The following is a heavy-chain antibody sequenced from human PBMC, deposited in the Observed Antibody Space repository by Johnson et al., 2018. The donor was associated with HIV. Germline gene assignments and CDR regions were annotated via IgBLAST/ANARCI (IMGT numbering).Heavy chain of an antibody. Sequence: QVQLVESGGGVVQPGRSLRLSCAASGFSFSGSAMHWVRQAPGKGLEWVAGISYDGSNKFYADSVKGRFTISRDNSKNTLYLQMNSLRAEDTAVYYCARPGYYDSSGLDAFDLWGQGTMVTVSS. CDR3: ARPGYYDSSGLDAFDL. CDR1: GFSFSGSA. CDR2: ISYDGSNK. J-gene: IGHJ3*01. V-gene: IGHV3-30*04. D-gene: IGHD3-22*01.